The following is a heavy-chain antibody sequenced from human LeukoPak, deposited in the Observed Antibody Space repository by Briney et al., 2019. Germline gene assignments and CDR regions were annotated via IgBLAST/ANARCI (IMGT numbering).Heavy chain of an antibody. J-gene: IGHJ4*02. V-gene: IGHV3-23*01. D-gene: IGHD3-22*01. CDR2: ISGSGGST. Sequence: PGGSLRLSCAASGFTVSSNYMSWVRQAPGKGLEWVSAISGSGGSTYYADSVKGRFTTSRDNSKNTLYLQMNSLRAEDTAVYYCAKDLVIVVKGSFDYWGQGTLVSVSS. CDR1: GFTVSSNY. CDR3: AKDLVIVVKGSFDY.